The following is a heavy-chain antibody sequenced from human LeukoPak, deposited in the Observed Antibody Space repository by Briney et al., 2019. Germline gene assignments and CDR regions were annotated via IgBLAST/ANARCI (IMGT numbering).Heavy chain of an antibody. J-gene: IGHJ3*02. CDR2: TYYRPKWYN. D-gene: IGHD5-18*01. V-gene: IGHV6-1*01. CDR1: RDSLSTNSS. Sequence: SQTLSLTRAISRDSLSTNSSWNWIRQSPSRGLEWLGRTYYRPKWYNDYVVSVKGRINISPDTSKNQFSLHLNSVTPEDTAVYFCARGGQGDGYSADEAFDIWGQGTMVTVS. CDR3: ARGGQGDGYSADEAFDI.